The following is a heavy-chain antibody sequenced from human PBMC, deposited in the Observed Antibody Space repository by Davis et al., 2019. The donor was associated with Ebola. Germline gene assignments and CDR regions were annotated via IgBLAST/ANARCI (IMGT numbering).Heavy chain of an antibody. CDR2: ISGSGGST. D-gene: IGHD5-18*01. Sequence: PGGSLRLSCTDSVITFSSYAMTWVRQAPGKGLEWVPAISGSGGSTYYADSVKGRFTISRDNSKNTLYLQMNSLRAEDTAVYYCAKSGYTYAAPYYFDCWGQGTLVTVSS. V-gene: IGHV3-23*01. J-gene: IGHJ4*02. CDR1: VITFSSYA. CDR3: AKSGYTYAAPYYFDC.